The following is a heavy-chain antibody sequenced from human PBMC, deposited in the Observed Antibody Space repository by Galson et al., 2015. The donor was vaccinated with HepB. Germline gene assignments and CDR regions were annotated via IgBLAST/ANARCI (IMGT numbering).Heavy chain of an antibody. Sequence: SVKVSCKASGYTFTGYYMHWVRQAPGQGLEWMGWINPNSGGTNYAQKFQGRVTMTRDTSISTAYMELSRLRSDDTAVYYCARAATWFGELPYLETANWYFDLWGRGTLVTVSS. J-gene: IGHJ2*01. CDR1: GYTFTGYY. CDR2: INPNSGGT. CDR3: ARAATWFGELPYLETANWYFDL. D-gene: IGHD3-10*01. V-gene: IGHV1-2*02.